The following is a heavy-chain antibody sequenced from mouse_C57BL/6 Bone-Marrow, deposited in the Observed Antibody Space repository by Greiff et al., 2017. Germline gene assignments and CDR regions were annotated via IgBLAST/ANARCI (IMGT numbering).Heavy chain of an antibody. V-gene: IGHV1-42*01. CDR3: ARGDITTVVATKYFDV. J-gene: IGHJ1*03. D-gene: IGHD1-1*01. CDR2: INPSTGGT. Sequence: VHVKQSGPELVKPGASVKISCKASGYSFTGYYMNWVKQSPEKSLEWIGEINPSTGGTTYNQKFKAKATLTVDKSSSTAYMQLKSLTSEDSAVYYCARGDITTVVATKYFDVWGTGTTVTVSS. CDR1: GYSFTGYY.